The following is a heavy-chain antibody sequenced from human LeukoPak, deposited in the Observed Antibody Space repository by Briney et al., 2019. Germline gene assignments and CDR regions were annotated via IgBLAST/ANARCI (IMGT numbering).Heavy chain of an antibody. CDR2: ISGSGGST. Sequence: GGSLRLSCGLSGFTLSSYAMSWARQAPGKGLEWVSAISGSGGSTFYADSVKGRFNISRDNSKDTLYLQMNSLTAEDAAVYYCAIRGGHSAADYWGQGTLVTVSS. J-gene: IGHJ4*02. CDR1: GFTLSSYA. V-gene: IGHV3-23*01. D-gene: IGHD3-10*01. CDR3: AIRGGHSAADY.